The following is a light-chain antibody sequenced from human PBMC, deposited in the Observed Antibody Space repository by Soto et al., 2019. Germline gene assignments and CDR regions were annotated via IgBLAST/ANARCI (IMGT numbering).Light chain of an antibody. CDR3: QQYQSLT. CDR2: GAS. CDR1: QSVSSSY. Sequence: IVLTQSPAILALSPGDRATLSCRASQSVSSSYLAWYQHKPGQAPRLLIHGASSRVTGIPDRFSGSGSGTDLTLTITRLEPEDFAVYYCQQYQSLTFGGGTRMEIK. J-gene: IGKJ5*01. V-gene: IGKV3-20*01.